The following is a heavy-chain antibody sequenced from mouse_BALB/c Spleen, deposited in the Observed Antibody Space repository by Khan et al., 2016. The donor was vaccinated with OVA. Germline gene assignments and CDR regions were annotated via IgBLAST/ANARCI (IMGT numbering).Heavy chain of an antibody. CDR1: GYSFTSYW. CDR3: TRSYDSYYFDY. J-gene: IGHJ2*01. CDR2: IYPGNSDT. V-gene: IGHV1-5*01. D-gene: IGHD2-4*01. Sequence: VQLKESGTVLARPGASVTMSCKASGYSFTSYWMHWVKQRPGQGLEWIGAIYPGNSDTRYNQTFKSKAKLTAVTSASTAYMDLSSLTNEDSAVYYCTRSYDSYYFDYWGQGTTLTVSS.